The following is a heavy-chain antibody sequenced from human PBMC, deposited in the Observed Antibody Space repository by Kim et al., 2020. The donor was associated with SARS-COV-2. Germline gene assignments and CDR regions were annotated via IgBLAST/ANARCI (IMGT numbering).Heavy chain of an antibody. J-gene: IGHJ5*02. D-gene: IGHD2-8*01. CDR3: AGCTNGVCYNHNCFDP. Sequence: PSLKGRVTISVDTSKNHFSLKVSSVTAADTAVDYCAGCTNGVCYNHNCFDPWGQGTLVTVSS. V-gene: IGHV4-39*02.